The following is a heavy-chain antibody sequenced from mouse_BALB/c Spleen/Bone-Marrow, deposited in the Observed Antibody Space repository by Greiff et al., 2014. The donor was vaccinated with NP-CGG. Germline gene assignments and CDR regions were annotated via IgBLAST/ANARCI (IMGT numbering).Heavy chain of an antibody. V-gene: IGHV1-54*01. CDR2: LNPGSGGT. CDR3: ARRIYYAMGY. CDR1: GYAFTNYL. J-gene: IGHJ2*01. D-gene: IGHD2-1*01. Sequence: QVQLQQSGAELVRPGTSVKVSCKASGYAFTNYLIEWVKQRPGQGLEWIGVLNPGSGGTNYNEKFKGKATLTADKSSSSAYMQLSSLTSDDSAVYLCARRIYYAMGYWGQGTTLTVSS.